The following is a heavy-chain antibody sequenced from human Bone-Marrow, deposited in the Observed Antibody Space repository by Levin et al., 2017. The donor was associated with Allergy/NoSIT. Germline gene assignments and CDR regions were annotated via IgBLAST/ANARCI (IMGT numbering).Heavy chain of an antibody. V-gene: IGHV3-30*18. CDR2: ISYVGINK. CDR3: VKDRGTVSPDSYAMDV. Sequence: SCAASGFTFTDYGMHWVRQAPGKGLEWVAGISYVGINKYYADSAKGRFIISRDISKNTLFLLMNSLRAEDTAVYYCVKDRGTVSPDSYAMDVWGRGTTVTV. D-gene: IGHD3-10*01. J-gene: IGHJ6*02. CDR1: GFTFTDYG.